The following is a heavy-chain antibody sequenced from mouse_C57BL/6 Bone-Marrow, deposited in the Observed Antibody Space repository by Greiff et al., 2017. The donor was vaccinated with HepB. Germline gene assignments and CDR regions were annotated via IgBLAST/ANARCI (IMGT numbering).Heavy chain of an antibody. J-gene: IGHJ3*01. V-gene: IGHV5-15*01. CDR3: ARPDYGNYAWFAY. D-gene: IGHD2-1*01. CDR1: GFTFSDYG. CDR2: ISNLAYSI. Sequence: EVKLVESGGGLVKPGGSLKLSCAASGFTFSDYGMAWVRQAPRKGPEWVAFISNLAYSIYYADTVTGRFTISRENAKNTLYLEMSSLRSEDTAMYYCARPDYGNYAWFAYWGQGTLVTVSA.